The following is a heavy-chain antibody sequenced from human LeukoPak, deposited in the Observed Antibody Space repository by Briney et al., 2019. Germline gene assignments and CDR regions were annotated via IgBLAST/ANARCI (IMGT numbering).Heavy chain of an antibody. CDR1: GLTSCDAW. Sequence: PGETLRLSCVLSGLTSCDAWMSWVRQAPPERQEWVGRIRNDRITDYAAPVQGRFSISRDNSKNTFYLQMHSLRTEDTGMYFCTWMATIFTVDYWGQGTMVTVSS. D-gene: IGHD5-12*01. V-gene: IGHV3-15*01. J-gene: IGHJ4*02. CDR2: IRNDRIT. CDR3: TWMATIFTVDY.